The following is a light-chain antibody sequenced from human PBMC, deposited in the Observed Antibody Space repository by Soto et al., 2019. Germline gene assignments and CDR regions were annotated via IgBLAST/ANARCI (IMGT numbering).Light chain of an antibody. CDR1: SSDVGNYNL. CDR3: CSYAHSSTYV. J-gene: IGLJ1*01. Sequence: QSVLTQPASVSGSPGRSITISCTGTSSDVGNYNLVSWYQHHAGKAPKLMIFEVSKRPSGVSNRFSGSKSGNTASLTISGLQAEDEADYYCCSYAHSSTYVFGTGTKVTV. V-gene: IGLV2-23*02. CDR2: EVS.